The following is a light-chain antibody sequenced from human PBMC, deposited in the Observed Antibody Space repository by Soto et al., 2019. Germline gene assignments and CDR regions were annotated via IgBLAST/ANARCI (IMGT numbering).Light chain of an antibody. Sequence: EIVLTQSPATLSLSPGERATLSCRATESISNYLAWYQQKPGQAPRLLIYDASNRAAGVPARFSASGSGTDFTLTISSLEPEDFAVYYCRQRSNWPPLTFGGGTKVEIK. J-gene: IGKJ4*01. CDR2: DAS. CDR3: RQRSNWPPLT. CDR1: ESISNY. V-gene: IGKV3-11*01.